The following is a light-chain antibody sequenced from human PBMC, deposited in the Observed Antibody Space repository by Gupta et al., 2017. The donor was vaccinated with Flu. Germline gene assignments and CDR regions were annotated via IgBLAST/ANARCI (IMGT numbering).Light chain of an antibody. CDR3: QQKNSFPMT. CDR2: NAS. Sequence: PFFLAAIGGESTITCRAGQHLLRCLSWFQKKPAEDPNHLIYNASSVQRGVPSRFTGSGSGTDFTLNISGPQPDDLATYYCQQKNSFPMTFGHGTKVDVK. J-gene: IGKJ3*01. CDR1: QHLLRC. V-gene: IGKV1-39*01.